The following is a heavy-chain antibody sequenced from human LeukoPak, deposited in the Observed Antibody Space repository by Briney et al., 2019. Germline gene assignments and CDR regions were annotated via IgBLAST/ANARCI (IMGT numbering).Heavy chain of an antibody. V-gene: IGHV3-23*01. D-gene: IGHD2-21*02. CDR3: AKGRPPRSANCWDY. Sequence: PGGSPRLSCAASGFTFSSYAMSWVRQAPGKGLEWVSAISGSGGSTYYADSVKGRFTISRDNSKNTLYLQMNSLRAEDTAVYYCAKGRPPRSANCWDYWGQGTLVTVSS. CDR1: GFTFSSYA. J-gene: IGHJ4*02. CDR2: ISGSGGST.